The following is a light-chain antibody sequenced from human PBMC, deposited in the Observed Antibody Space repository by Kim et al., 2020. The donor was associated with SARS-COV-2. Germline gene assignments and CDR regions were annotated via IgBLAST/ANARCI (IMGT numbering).Light chain of an antibody. CDR3: MQALETPFT. CDR2: LGS. Sequence: IVMTQSPLSLPVTPGEPASISCRSSQSLLHSSGNNYLDWYLQKPGQPPQLLIYLGSNRASGVPDRFSGSGSGTDFTLKISRVAAEDVGVYYCMQALETPFTFGQGTKLEI. CDR1: QSLLHSSGNNY. J-gene: IGKJ2*01. V-gene: IGKV2-28*01.